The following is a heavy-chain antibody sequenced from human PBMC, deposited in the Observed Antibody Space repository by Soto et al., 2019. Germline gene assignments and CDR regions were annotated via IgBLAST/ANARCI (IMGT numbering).Heavy chain of an antibody. CDR1: GGSISSSSYY. CDR2: IYYSGST. V-gene: IGHV4-39*01. CDR3: ARGAADTAMVDS. D-gene: IGHD5-18*01. J-gene: IGHJ4*02. Sequence: SETLSLTCTVSGGSISSSSYYWGWIRQPPGKGLEWIGSIYYSGSTYYNPSLKSRVTISVDTSKNQFSLKVSSVTAADTAVYYCARGAADTAMVDSWGQGTLVTGSS.